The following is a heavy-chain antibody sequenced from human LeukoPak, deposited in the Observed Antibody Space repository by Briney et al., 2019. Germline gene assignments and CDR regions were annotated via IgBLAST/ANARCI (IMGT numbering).Heavy chain of an antibody. J-gene: IGHJ3*02. CDR2: IIPIFGTA. CDR1: GGTFSSYA. Sequence: EASVKVSCKASGGTFSSYAISWVRQAPGQGLEWMGGIIPIFGTANYAQKFQGRVTITADESTSTAYMELSSLRSEDTAVYYCARGGTSNTDAFDIWGQGTMVTVSS. V-gene: IGHV1-69*13. D-gene: IGHD1-1*01. CDR3: ARGGTSNTDAFDI.